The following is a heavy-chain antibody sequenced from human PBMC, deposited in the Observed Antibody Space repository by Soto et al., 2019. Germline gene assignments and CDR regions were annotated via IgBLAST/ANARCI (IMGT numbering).Heavy chain of an antibody. J-gene: IGHJ3*02. Sequence: PGGSLRLSCAASGFTFSSYGMHWVRQAPGKGLEWVAVIWYDGSNKYYADSVKGRFTISRDNSKNTLYLQMNSLRAEDTAVYYCARVGIVGATNDAFDIWGKGTMVTVS. V-gene: IGHV3-33*01. CDR1: GFTFSSYG. D-gene: IGHD1-26*01. CDR3: ARVGIVGATNDAFDI. CDR2: IWYDGSNK.